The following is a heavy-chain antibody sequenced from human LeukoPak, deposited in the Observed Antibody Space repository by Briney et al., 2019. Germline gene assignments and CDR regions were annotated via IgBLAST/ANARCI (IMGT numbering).Heavy chain of an antibody. V-gene: IGHV1-18*01. CDR3: ARSYNYGPLFDY. CDR2: ISAYDANT. CDR1: GYTFTSYG. J-gene: IGHJ4*02. D-gene: IGHD5-18*01. Sequence: ASVKVSCKASGYTFTSYGISWVRQAPGQGLEWMGWISAYDANTNYPQKLQGGVTMTTDTSTSTVYMELSSLRSEDTAVYYCARSYNYGPLFDYWGQGTLVTVSS.